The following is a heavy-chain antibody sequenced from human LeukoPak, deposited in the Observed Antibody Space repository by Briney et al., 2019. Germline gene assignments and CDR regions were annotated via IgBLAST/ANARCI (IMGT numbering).Heavy chain of an antibody. CDR2: INPINGGT. CDR3: ARDIPAASALDY. Sequence: ASVKVSCKASGFTFTTYYIHWVRRAPGQGLEWMGCINPINGGTSYAPKFQGRVTMTRDTSINTAYMDLRGLRSDDTAVYYCARDIPAASALDYWGQGTLVTVSS. V-gene: IGHV1-2*02. CDR1: GFTFTTYY. D-gene: IGHD6-13*01. J-gene: IGHJ4*02.